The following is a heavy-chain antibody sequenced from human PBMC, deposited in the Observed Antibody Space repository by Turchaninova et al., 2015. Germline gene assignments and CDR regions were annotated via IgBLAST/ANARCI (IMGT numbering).Heavy chain of an antibody. V-gene: IGHV3-21*06. Sequence: ESGGGLVKPGGSLRLSCTASGFSFNTYTMYWVRQAPGKGLEWVSSITSSSSYIYYAHSLKGRFTISRDNAKNSLYLQMNSLWAEDTAVYYCARDDYGDYGSYWGQGTLVTVSS. J-gene: IGHJ4*02. CDR3: ARDDYGDYGSY. CDR2: ITSSSSYI. CDR1: GFSFNTYT. D-gene: IGHD4-17*01.